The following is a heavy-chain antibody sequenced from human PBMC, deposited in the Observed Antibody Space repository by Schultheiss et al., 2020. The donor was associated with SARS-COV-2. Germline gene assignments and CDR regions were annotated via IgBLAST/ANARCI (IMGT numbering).Heavy chain of an antibody. D-gene: IGHD3-22*01. V-gene: IGHV3-15*01. CDR2: IKSKTDGGTT. CDR3: TTDTNYYDSSGYYLEYFDY. CDR1: GFTFSNAW. J-gene: IGHJ4*02. Sequence: SCAASGFTFSNAWISWVRQAPGKGLEWVGRIKSKTDGGTTDYAAPVKGRFTISRDDSKNTLYLQMNSLKTEDTAVYYCTTDTNYYDSSGYYLEYFDYWGQGTLVTVSS.